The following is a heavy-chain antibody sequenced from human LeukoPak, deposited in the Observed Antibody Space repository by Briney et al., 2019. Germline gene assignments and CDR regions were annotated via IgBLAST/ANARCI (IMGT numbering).Heavy chain of an antibody. J-gene: IGHJ6*03. CDR3: ARETYQLPSPYYYYYYMDV. CDR2: IYTSGST. V-gene: IGHV4-61*02. D-gene: IGHD2-2*01. CDR1: GGSISSGSYY. Sequence: SETLSLTCTVSGGSISSGSYYWSWIRQPAGKGLEWIGRIYTSGSTNYNPSLKSRVTISVDTSKNQFSLKLSSVTAADTAVYYCARETYQLPSPYYYYYYMDVWGKGTTVTVSS.